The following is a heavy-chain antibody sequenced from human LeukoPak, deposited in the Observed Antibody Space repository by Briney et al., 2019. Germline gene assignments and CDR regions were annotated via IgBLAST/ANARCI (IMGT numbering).Heavy chain of an antibody. CDR2: IYPGDSYT. CDR3: ARSGCSSTRCYPYGMDV. V-gene: IGHV5-51*01. D-gene: IGHD2-2*01. J-gene: IGHJ6*04. CDR1: GYSFTSYW. Sequence: GESLKISCKGSGYSFTSYWIGWVRQIPAKGLEWMGIIYPGDSYTRYSPAFQGQVTISADNSISTAYLQWSSLKASDTAMYYCARSGCSSTRCYPYGMDVWGKGTTVTVSS.